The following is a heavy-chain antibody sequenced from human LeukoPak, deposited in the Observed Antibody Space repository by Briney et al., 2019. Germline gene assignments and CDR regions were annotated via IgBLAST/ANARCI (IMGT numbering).Heavy chain of an antibody. CDR2: IYYSGST. CDR3: ARVITAPDAFDI. CDR1: GGSISSYY. D-gene: IGHD3-22*01. V-gene: IGHV4-59*01. J-gene: IGHJ3*02. Sequence: PSETLSLTCTVSGGSISSYYWSWIRQPPGKGLEWIGYIYYSGSTNYNPSLKSRVTISVDTSKNQFSLKLSSVTAADTAVYYCARVITAPDAFDIWGQGTMVTVSS.